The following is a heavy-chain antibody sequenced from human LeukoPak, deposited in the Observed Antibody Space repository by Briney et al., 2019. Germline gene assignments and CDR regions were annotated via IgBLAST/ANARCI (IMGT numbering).Heavy chain of an antibody. V-gene: IGHV3-21*06. CDR1: GFTFSSYA. J-gene: IGHJ4*02. D-gene: IGHD2-15*01. CDR3: ARGRPTGSSRRFVVQ. CDR2: MSSGGSYI. Sequence: GGSLRLSCAASGFTFSSYAMTWVRQAPGKGLEWISSMSSGGSYIYYADSVRGRFTISRDNAKDSLFLLMNSLRVEDTAVYYCARGRPTGSSRRFVVQWGQGTLVTVSS.